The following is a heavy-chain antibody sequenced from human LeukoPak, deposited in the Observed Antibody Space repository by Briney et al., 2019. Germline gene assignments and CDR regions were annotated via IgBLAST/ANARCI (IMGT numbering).Heavy chain of an antibody. CDR2: ISYDGYDK. CDR1: GFTFNEYA. CDR3: AKDLNWGGR. V-gene: IGHV3-30-3*01. J-gene: IGHJ4*02. Sequence: GGSLRLSCAASGFTFNEYAMHWVRQTPGKGPEWVALISYDGYDKSYADSVRGRFTISRDNSKNTLYLQINSLRAEDTAVYYCAKDLNWGGRWGQGTLVTVSS. D-gene: IGHD7-27*01.